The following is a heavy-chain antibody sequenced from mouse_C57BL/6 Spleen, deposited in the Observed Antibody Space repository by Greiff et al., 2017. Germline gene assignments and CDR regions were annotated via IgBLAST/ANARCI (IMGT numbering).Heavy chain of an antibody. J-gene: IGHJ3*01. CDR2: IYPRDGST. CDR1: GYTFTSYD. CDR3: AREGNYDYDGFAY. D-gene: IGHD2-4*01. Sequence: QVQLKQSGPELVKPGASVKLSCKASGYTFTSYDINWVKQRPGQGLEWIGWIYPRDGSTKYNEKFKGKATLTVDTSSSTAYMELHSLTSEDSAVYFCAREGNYDYDGFAYWGQGTLVTVSA. V-gene: IGHV1-85*01.